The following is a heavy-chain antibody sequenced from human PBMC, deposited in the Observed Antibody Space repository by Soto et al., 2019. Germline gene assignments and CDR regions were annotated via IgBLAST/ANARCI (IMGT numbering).Heavy chain of an antibody. CDR3: ARLQGYCSSTSCHSRPDAFDI. J-gene: IGHJ3*02. CDR2: INAGNGNT. CDR1: GYTFTSYA. Sequence: ASVKVSCKASGYTFTSYAMHWVRQAPGQRLEWMGWINAGNGNTKYSQKFQGRVTITRDTSASTAYMELSSLRSEDTAVYYCARLQGYCSSTSCHSRPDAFDIWGQGTMVTVSS. D-gene: IGHD2-2*01. V-gene: IGHV1-3*01.